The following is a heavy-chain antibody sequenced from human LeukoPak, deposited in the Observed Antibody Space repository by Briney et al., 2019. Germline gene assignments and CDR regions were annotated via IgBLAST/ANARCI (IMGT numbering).Heavy chain of an antibody. J-gene: IGHJ3*02. CDR2: IYSGGST. CDR3: ARYGLGAHAFDI. Sequence: GGSLRLSCAASGFTVSSNYMNWVRQAPGKGLEWVSVIYSGGSTYYADSVKGRFTISRDNSKNTLYLQMNSLRAEDTAVYYGARYGLGAHAFDIWGQGTMVTVSS. D-gene: IGHD3/OR15-3a*01. V-gene: IGHV3-66*01. CDR1: GFTVSSNY.